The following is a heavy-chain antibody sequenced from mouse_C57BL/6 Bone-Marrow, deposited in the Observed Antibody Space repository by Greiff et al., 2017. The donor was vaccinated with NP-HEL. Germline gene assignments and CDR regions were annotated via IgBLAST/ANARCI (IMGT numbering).Heavy chain of an antibody. Sequence: EVQLQESGGDLVKPGGSLKLSCAASGFTFSSYGMSWVRQTPDKRLEWVATISSGGSYTYYPDSVKGRFTISRDNAKNTLYLQMSSLKSEDTAMYYCARHRVAGNYYAMDYWGQGTSVTVSS. CDR3: ARHRVAGNYYAMDY. V-gene: IGHV5-6*01. J-gene: IGHJ4*01. CDR2: ISSGGSYT. D-gene: IGHD1-1*01. CDR1: GFTFSSYG.